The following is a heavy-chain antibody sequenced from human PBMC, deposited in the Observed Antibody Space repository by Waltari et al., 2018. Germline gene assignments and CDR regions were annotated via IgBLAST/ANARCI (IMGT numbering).Heavy chain of an antibody. CDR1: GGSFSGYY. Sequence: QVQLQQWGAGLLKPSETLSLTCAVYGGSFSGYYWSWIRQPPGKGLEWIGEINHSGSTNYNPSLKSLVTISVDTSKNQFSLKLSSVTAADTAVYYCAREGYYGSGSYYADYWGQGTLVTVSS. D-gene: IGHD3-10*01. CDR2: INHSGST. V-gene: IGHV4-34*01. CDR3: AREGYYGSGSYYADY. J-gene: IGHJ4*02.